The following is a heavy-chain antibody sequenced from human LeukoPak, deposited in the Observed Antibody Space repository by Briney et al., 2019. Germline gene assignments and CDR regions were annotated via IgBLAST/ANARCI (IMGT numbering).Heavy chain of an antibody. CDR1: GYTFTSYG. J-gene: IGHJ6*02. CDR3: ARDHYDSSGYNYYYYGMDV. V-gene: IGHV1-18*01. D-gene: IGHD3-22*01. Sequence: GASVKVSCTASGYTFTSYGISWVRQAPGQGLEWMGWISAYNGNTNYAQKLQGRVTMTTDTSTSTAYMELRSLRSDDTAVYYCARDHYDSSGYNYYYYGMDVWGQGTTVTVSS. CDR2: ISAYNGNT.